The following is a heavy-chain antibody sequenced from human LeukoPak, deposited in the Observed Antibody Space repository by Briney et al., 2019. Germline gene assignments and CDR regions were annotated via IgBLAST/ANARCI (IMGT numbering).Heavy chain of an antibody. D-gene: IGHD3-3*01. V-gene: IGHV1-8*03. CDR2: MNPNSGNT. J-gene: IGHJ6*03. Sequence: GASVKVSCKASGYTFTGYYMHWVRQATGQGLEWMGWMNPNSGNTGYAQKFQGRVTITRNTSISTAYMELSSLRSEDTAVFYCARGYDFWSGSYHYYMDVWGKGTTVTVSS. CDR1: GYTFTGYY. CDR3: ARGYDFWSGSYHYYMDV.